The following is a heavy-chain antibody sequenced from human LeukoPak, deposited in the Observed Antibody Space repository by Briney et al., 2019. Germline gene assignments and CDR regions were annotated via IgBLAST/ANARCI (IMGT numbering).Heavy chain of an antibody. V-gene: IGHV1-18*01. D-gene: IGHD3-9*01. CDR3: ARTSSLRYFDWPAYYYYYYYMDV. CDR2: ISTYNGDT. J-gene: IGHJ6*03. Sequence: ASVKVSCKASGYTFTSYGINWVRQAPGQGLEWMGWISTYNGDTNYAQKLQGRVTMTTDTSTSTAYMELRSLRSEDTAVYYCARTSSLRYFDWPAYYYYYYYMDVWGKGTTVTVSS. CDR1: GYTFTSYG.